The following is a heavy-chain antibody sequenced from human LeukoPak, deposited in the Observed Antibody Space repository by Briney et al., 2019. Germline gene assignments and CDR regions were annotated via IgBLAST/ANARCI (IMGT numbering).Heavy chain of an antibody. J-gene: IGHJ6*03. CDR2: ISWNSGSI. V-gene: IGHV3-9*01. Sequence: SLRLSCAASGFTFDDYAMHWVRQAPGKGLEWVSGISWNSGSIGYADSVKGRFTISRDNAKNSLYLQMNSLRAEDTALYYCAKGASYYYYYYMDVWGKGTTVTISS. CDR1: GFTFDDYA. CDR3: AKGASYYYYYYMDV.